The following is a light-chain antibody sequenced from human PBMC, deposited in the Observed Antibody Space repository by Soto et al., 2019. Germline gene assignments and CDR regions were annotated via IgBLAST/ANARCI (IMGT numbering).Light chain of an antibody. CDR2: EVN. Sequence: QSALTQPPSASGSPGQSVTISCTGTSSDVGGYNYVSWYQQHPGKAPKLMIFEVNKRPSGVPDRFSASKSGNTASLTVSGLQAEDEADYYCSSQAGSRGVVIGGGTKLTVL. CDR1: SSDVGGYNY. V-gene: IGLV2-8*01. J-gene: IGLJ2*01. CDR3: SSQAGSRGVV.